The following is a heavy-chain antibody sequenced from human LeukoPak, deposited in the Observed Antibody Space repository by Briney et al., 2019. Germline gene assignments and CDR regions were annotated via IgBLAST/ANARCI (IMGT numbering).Heavy chain of an antibody. CDR3: ARDLXH. Sequence: PGGSXRLSCAAXXXXXXXXXXXXVXXXXXXGXEXVSXINSGGSTXXXDSVXGRFTISRDNSKNTLYLQXSSLRAEDTXVYXCARDLXHWGQGTLVTVSS. CDR2: INSGGST. J-gene: IGHJ4*02. V-gene: IGHV3-53*01. CDR1: XXXXXXXX.